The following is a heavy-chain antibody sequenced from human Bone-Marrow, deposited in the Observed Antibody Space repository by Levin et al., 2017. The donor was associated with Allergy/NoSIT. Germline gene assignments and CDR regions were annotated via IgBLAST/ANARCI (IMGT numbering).Heavy chain of an antibody. D-gene: IGHD1-26*01. V-gene: IGHV3-73*01. CDR2: IGYNAASYAT. J-gene: IGHJ5*02. Sequence: GGSLRLSCAASGFTFSGSAMLWVRQASGKGLEWVGRIGYNAASYATIYTESMKGRFTISRDDSKDTAYLQIHSLKIEDTAVYYCVRGGAGGWYNPWGQGTLVTVSS. CDR3: VRGGAGGWYNP. CDR1: GFTFSGSA.